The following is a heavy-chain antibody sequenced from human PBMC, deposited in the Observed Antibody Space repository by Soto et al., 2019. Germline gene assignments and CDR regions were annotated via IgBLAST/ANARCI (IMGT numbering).Heavy chain of an antibody. CDR3: ARGYCSGGSCYSGWSMDV. D-gene: IGHD2-15*01. CDR1: GFTVSTNY. J-gene: IGHJ6*02. Sequence: PGGALRLSCAASGFTVSTNYMSWVRQAPGKGLEWVSMIYSGGNTYYSDSVKGRFTISRDNSKNTLYLQINSLRAEDMAVYYCARGYCSGGSCYSGWSMDVWGQGTTVTVSS. V-gene: IGHV3-53*01. CDR2: IYSGGNT.